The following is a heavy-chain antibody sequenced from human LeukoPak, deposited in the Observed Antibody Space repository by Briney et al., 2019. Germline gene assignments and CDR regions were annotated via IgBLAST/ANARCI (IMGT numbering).Heavy chain of an antibody. Sequence: GGSLRLSCAASGFTFSRYSMNWVRQAPGEGLEWVASISSTSTFIYSADSVKGRFTISRDTAKNSLFLQMNSLRAEDTAIYYCARDYFDSSDYPQTYYYYYMDVWGKGTTVTVSS. V-gene: IGHV3-21*01. J-gene: IGHJ6*03. CDR3: ARDYFDSSDYPQTYYYYYMDV. CDR1: GFTFSRYS. D-gene: IGHD3-22*01. CDR2: ISSTSTFI.